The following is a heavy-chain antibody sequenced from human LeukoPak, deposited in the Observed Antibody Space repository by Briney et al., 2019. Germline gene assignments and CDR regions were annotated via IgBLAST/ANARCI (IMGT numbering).Heavy chain of an antibody. D-gene: IGHD2-2*01. CDR1: GFTFDDYA. V-gene: IGHV3-9*01. CDR3: AKVRCTATICPSRPIDY. CDR2: ISWNSGSI. Sequence: PGRSLRLSCAASGFTFDDYAMHWVRQAPGKGLEWVSGISWNSGSIDYAGSVRGRFTISRDNAKNSLYLQVNSLRAEDTALYYCAKVRCTATICPSRPIDYWGQGTLVTVSS. J-gene: IGHJ4*02.